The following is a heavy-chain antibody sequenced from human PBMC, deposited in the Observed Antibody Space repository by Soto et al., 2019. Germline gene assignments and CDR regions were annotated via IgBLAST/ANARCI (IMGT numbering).Heavy chain of an antibody. CDR3: ARGLGYCSGGSRTYYYGMDV. D-gene: IGHD2-15*01. Sequence: ASVKLSCKACGDTFTSYGINWVRQAPGQGLEWMGWISAYNGNTNYAQKLQGRVTMTTDTSTSTAYMELRSLRSDDTAVYYCARGLGYCSGGSRTYYYGMDVWGQGTTVTVSS. CDR2: ISAYNGNT. V-gene: IGHV1-18*01. CDR1: GDTFTSYG. J-gene: IGHJ6*02.